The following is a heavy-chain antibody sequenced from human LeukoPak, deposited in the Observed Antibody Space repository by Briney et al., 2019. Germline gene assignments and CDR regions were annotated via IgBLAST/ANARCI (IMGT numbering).Heavy chain of an antibody. V-gene: IGHV3-48*03. J-gene: IGHJ4*02. CDR1: GFSFSHYD. CDR2: IHSGGNTI. Sequence: GGSLRLSCVASGFSFSHYDMNWVRLAPGKGLEWVSYIHSGGNTIYYADSVKGRFTISRDFAKNSLYLQMNSLRAEDTAVYYCARKLTGTTYFDYWGRGTLVTVSS. D-gene: IGHD1-1*01. CDR3: ARKLTGTTYFDY.